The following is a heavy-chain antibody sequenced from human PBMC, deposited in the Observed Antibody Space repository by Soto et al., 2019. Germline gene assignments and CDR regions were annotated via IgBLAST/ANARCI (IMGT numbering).Heavy chain of an antibody. CDR3: AIGYSGQQCY. CDR2: IIPILGIA. D-gene: IGHD1-26*01. CDR1: VYTFTSYT. Sequence: SLKVSCKTSVYTFTSYTISWVRQAPGQGLEWMGRIIPILGIANYAQKFQGRVTITADKSTSTAYMELSSLRSEDTAVYYCAIGYSGQQCYWGQGTLVTVSS. V-gene: IGHV1-69*02. J-gene: IGHJ4*02.